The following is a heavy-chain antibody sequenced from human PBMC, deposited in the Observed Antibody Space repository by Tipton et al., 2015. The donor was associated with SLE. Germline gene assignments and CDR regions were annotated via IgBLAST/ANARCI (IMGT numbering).Heavy chain of an antibody. CDR1: GDSINSHY. V-gene: IGHV4-59*11. Sequence: TLSLTCTVSGDSINSHYWSWIRQPPGKGLEWIGYIYYSGSTNYNPSLKSRVTISVDTSKNQFSLKLSSVTAADTAVYYCARGYSYGSYFDYWGQGTLVTVSS. CDR2: IYYSGST. J-gene: IGHJ4*02. CDR3: ARGYSYGSYFDY. D-gene: IGHD5-18*01.